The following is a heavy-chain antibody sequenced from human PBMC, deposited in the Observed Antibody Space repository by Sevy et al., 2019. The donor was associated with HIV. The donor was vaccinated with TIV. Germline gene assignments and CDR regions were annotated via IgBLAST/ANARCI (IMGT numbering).Heavy chain of an antibody. CDR3: AGENYYDSTAYRFDY. CDR2: ISSSSSYI. CDR1: GFIFSNYN. D-gene: IGHD3-22*01. V-gene: IGHV3-21*01. J-gene: IGHJ4*02. Sequence: GGSLRLSCAASGFIFSNYNMNWVRQAPGKGLEWVSSISSSSSYIYYADSVKGRFTISRDNANNSLYLQMNSLRAEDTAVYYCAGENYYDSTAYRFDYWGQGTLVTVSS.